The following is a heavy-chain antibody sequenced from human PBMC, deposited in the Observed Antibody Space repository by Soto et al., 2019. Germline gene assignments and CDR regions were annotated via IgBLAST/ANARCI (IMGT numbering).Heavy chain of an antibody. Sequence: GGSLRLSCAASGFTVSSNYMSWVRQAPGKGLEWVSVIYSGGSTYYADSVKGRFTISRHNSKNTLYLQMNSLRAEDTAVYYCARERIAVAGKGPGYYYYMDVWGKGTTVTVSS. CDR3: ARERIAVAGKGPGYYYYMDV. D-gene: IGHD6-19*01. J-gene: IGHJ6*03. CDR1: GFTVSSNY. V-gene: IGHV3-53*04. CDR2: IYSGGST.